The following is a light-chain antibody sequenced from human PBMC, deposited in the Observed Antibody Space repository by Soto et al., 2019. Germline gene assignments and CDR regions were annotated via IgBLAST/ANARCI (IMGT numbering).Light chain of an antibody. CDR1: QGISSW. CDR2: DAS. J-gene: IGKJ5*01. CDR3: QQTHSFPIT. V-gene: IGKV1-12*01. Sequence: IPMTQSPSSVSASVGDRVTITCRASQGISSWLAWYQQKPGKATKLLIYDASSLESGVPSRFSGSGSGTDFTLTISSLQPEDFAIYYCQQTHSFPITFGQGKRLEIK.